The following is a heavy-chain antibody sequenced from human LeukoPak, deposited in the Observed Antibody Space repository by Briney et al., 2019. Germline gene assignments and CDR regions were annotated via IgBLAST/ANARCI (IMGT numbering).Heavy chain of an antibody. CDR1: GGSISSYY. CDR2: IYYSGST. V-gene: IGHV4-59*12. Sequence: SETLSLTCTVSGGSISSYYWSWIRQPPGKGLEWIGYIYYSGSTNYNPSLKSRVTISVDTSKNQFSLKLSSVAAADTAVYYCARVRYGSGWFPVWGQGTLVTVSS. J-gene: IGHJ4*02. D-gene: IGHD6-19*01. CDR3: ARVRYGSGWFPV.